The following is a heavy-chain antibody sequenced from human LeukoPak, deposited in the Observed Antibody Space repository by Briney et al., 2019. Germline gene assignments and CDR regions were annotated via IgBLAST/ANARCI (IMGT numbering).Heavy chain of an antibody. Sequence: ASVTVSCKASGYIFTAYYLHWVRQAPGQGPEWMGWIKANSGDTNYAQKFQGRVTMTRDTSISTVYMELSRLTSDDTAVYYCKRVGDGYPYWGQGTLVTVSS. J-gene: IGHJ4*02. CDR3: KRVGDGYPY. V-gene: IGHV1-2*02. CDR1: GYIFTAYY. D-gene: IGHD5-24*01. CDR2: IKANSGDT.